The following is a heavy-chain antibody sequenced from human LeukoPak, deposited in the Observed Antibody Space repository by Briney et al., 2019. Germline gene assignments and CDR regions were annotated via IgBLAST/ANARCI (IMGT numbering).Heavy chain of an antibody. J-gene: IGHJ5*02. D-gene: IGHD3-3*01. V-gene: IGHV1-2*02. CDR2: INPNSGGT. Sequence: AASVKVSCKASGYTFTGYYMHWVRQAPGQGLEWMGWINPNSGGTNYAQKFQGRVTMTRDTSISTAYMELSRLRSDDTAVYYCARGGTDYDFRSGNHWFDPWGQGTLVTVSS. CDR3: ARGGTDYDFRSGNHWFDP. CDR1: GYTFTGYY.